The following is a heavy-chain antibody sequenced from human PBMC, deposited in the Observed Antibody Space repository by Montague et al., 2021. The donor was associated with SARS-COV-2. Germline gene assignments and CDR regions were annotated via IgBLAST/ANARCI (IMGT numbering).Heavy chain of an antibody. CDR3: ARSYYYDSSGYYPDAFDI. CDR2: ISSSGRTI. CDR1: GFTFSSSG. J-gene: IGHJ3*02. Sequence: SLRLSCAASGFTFSSSGMNWVRQAPGKGLEWVSYISSSGRTIYYADSVKGRFTISRDNAKNSLHLQMNSLRAEDTAVYYCARSYYYDSSGYYPDAFDIWGQGTMVTVSS. V-gene: IGHV3-48*03. D-gene: IGHD3-22*01.